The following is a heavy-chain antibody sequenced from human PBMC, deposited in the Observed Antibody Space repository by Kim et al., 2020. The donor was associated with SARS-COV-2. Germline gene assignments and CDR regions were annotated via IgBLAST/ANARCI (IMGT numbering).Heavy chain of an antibody. J-gene: IGHJ6*02. CDR3: ARDSTIFGVVYYYGMDV. CDR1: GFTFSSYS. D-gene: IGHD3-3*01. V-gene: IGHV3-48*02. Sequence: GGSLRLSCAASGFTFSSYSMNWVRQAPGKGLEWVSYISSSSSTIYYADSVKGRFTISRDNAKNSLYLQMNSLRDEDTAVYYCARDSTIFGVVYYYGMDVWGQGTTVTVSS. CDR2: ISSSSSTI.